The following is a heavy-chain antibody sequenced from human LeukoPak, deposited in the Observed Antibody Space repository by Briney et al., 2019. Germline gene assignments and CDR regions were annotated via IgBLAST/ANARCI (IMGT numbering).Heavy chain of an antibody. J-gene: IGHJ3*02. V-gene: IGHV4-34*01. CDR2: INHSGST. Sequence: SETLSLTCAVYGGSFSGYYWSWIRQPPGKGLEWIGEINHSGSTNYNPSLKSRVTISVDTSKNQFSLKLSSVTAADTAVYYCARIPEYSMHTFDIWGQGTMVTVSS. CDR3: ARIPEYSMHTFDI. CDR1: GGSFSGYY. D-gene: IGHD6-13*01.